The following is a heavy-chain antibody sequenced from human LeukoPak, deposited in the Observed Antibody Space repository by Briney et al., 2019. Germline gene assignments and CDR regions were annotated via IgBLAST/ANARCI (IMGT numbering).Heavy chain of an antibody. CDR2: IRFDGTNK. CDR1: GFTFSTYG. CDR3: AKGYCSGSCYNGLDY. J-gene: IGHJ4*02. V-gene: IGHV3-30*02. D-gene: IGHD2-15*01. Sequence: QPGGSLKLSCAASGFTFSTYGMHWVRQAPGKGLEWVAFIRFDGTNKYYADSVKGRFAISRDSSKNTLYLQMNSLRAEDTAVYYCAKGYCSGSCYNGLDYWGQGTLVTVSS.